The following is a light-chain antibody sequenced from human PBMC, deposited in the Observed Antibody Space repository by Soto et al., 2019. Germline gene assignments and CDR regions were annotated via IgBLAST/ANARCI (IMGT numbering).Light chain of an antibody. V-gene: IGKV3-20*01. Sequence: EIVLTQSPGTLSLSPGERATLSCRASQSVSSSYLAWYQQKPGQAPRLLIYGASRRATGIPDRFTGSASGTDFTLTITRLQPEDSAVYYCQQYGSSPPSYTFGQGTKLEIK. CDR3: QQYGSSPPSYT. CDR1: QSVSSSY. CDR2: GAS. J-gene: IGKJ2*01.